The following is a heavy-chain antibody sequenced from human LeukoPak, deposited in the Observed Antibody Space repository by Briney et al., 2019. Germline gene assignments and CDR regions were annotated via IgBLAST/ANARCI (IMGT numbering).Heavy chain of an antibody. V-gene: IGHV4-31*03. J-gene: IGHJ6*02. CDR2: IYYSGST. CDR3: ARDTYYDSFYGMDV. D-gene: IGHD3-22*01. CDR1: GGFISSGGYY. Sequence: PSQTLSLTCTVSGGFISSGGYYWSWIRQHPGKGLEWIGYIYYSGSTYYNPSLKSRVTISVDTSKNQFSLKLSSVTAADTAVYYCARDTYYDSFYGMDVWGQGTTVTVSS.